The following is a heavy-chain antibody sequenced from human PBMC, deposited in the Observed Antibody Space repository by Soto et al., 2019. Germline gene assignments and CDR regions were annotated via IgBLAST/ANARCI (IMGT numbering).Heavy chain of an antibody. CDR1: GGSISSGGYY. CDR2: IYYSGST. CDR3: ARDLYQYGSGSQGAFDI. J-gene: IGHJ3*02. Sequence: SETLSLTCTVSGGSISSGGYYWSWIRQHPGKGLEWIGYIYYSGSTYYNPSLKSRVTISVDTSKNQFSLKLSSVTAADTAVYYCARDLYQYGSGSQGAFDIWGQGTMVTVSS. D-gene: IGHD3-10*01. V-gene: IGHV4-31*03.